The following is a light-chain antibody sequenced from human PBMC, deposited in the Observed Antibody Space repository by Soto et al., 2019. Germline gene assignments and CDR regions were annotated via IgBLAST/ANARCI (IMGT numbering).Light chain of an antibody. CDR3: MQGTHWPPT. V-gene: IGKV2-30*01. J-gene: IGKJ1*01. CDR1: QSLVYSNGNTY. Sequence: DVVMTQSPLSLPVTLGQPASISRRSSQSLVYSNGNTYLNWFQQRPGQSPRRLIYQVSNRDSGVXDXXXXXGXGXXXXXXXXXXXXXDVGVYXCMQGTHWPPTFGQGTKVEIK. CDR2: QVS.